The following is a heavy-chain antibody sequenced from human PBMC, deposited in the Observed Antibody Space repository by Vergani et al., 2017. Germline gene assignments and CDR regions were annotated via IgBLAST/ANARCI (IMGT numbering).Heavy chain of an antibody. J-gene: IGHJ4*02. V-gene: IGHV3-66*02. CDR3: TIGVMDFYDSSGHQARDY. D-gene: IGHD3-22*01. CDR2: MYTGGTT. Sequence: DVQLVESGGGLVQLGGSLKLSCAASGFIVSDNHMTWVRQAPGKGLEWVSIMYTGGTTDYADSVKGRFTVSRDTSKNFLYLQMNNLRAEDTAVYYCTIGVMDFYDSSGHQARDYWGQGTLVTVSS. CDR1: GFIVSDNH.